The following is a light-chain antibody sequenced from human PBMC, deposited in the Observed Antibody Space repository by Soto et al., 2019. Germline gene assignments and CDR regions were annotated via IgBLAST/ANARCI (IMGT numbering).Light chain of an antibody. CDR3: QQYYSTPRT. CDR2: WAS. J-gene: IGKJ1*01. Sequence: DIVMTQSPDSLAVSLGERATINCKSSQSVLYNSNNKNYLAWYQQKPGQPPKLLIYWASTRKPGVPDRFSGSGSGTDFTLTISSLQAEDVAVYYCQQYYSTPRTFGQGTKVEIK. CDR1: QSVLYNSNNKNY. V-gene: IGKV4-1*01.